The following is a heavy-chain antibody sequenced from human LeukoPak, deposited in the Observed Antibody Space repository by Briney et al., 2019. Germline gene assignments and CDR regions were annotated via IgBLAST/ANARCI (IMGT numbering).Heavy chain of an antibody. CDR2: IYSGGST. V-gene: IGHV3-53*01. Sequence: GGSLRHSCAASGFTVSSNYMSWVRQAPGKGLEWVSVIYSGGSTYYADSVKGRFTISRDNPKNTLYLQMNSLRAEDTAVYYCASVDRWDIWGQGTMVTVSS. CDR3: ASVDRWDI. D-gene: IGHD4-23*01. CDR1: GFTVSSNY. J-gene: IGHJ3*02.